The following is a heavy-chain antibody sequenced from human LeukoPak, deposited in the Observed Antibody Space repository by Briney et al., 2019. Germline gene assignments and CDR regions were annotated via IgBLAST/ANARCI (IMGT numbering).Heavy chain of an antibody. D-gene: IGHD2-2*02. CDR2: IIPIFGTA. Sequence: SVKVSCKASGGAFSSYAISWVRQAPGQGLEWMGGIIPIFGTANYAQKFQGRVTITADESTSTAYMELSSLRSEDTAVYYCAVGLGYCSSTSCYMDYWGQGTLVTVSS. V-gene: IGHV1-69*13. CDR1: GGAFSSYA. CDR3: AVGLGYCSSTSCYMDY. J-gene: IGHJ4*02.